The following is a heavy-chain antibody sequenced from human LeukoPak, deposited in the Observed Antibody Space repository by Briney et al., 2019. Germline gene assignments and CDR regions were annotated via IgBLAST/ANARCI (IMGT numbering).Heavy chain of an antibody. Sequence: ASVKVSCKASGYTFTGYYMHWVRQAPGQGLEWMGWINPNSGGTNYAQKFQGRVTMTRDTSISTAYMELSRLRSDDTAVYYCARDRTDCGSTSCRTMDVWGKGTTVTVSS. V-gene: IGHV1-2*02. CDR3: ARDRTDCGSTSCRTMDV. J-gene: IGHJ6*04. CDR1: GYTFTGYY. D-gene: IGHD2-2*01. CDR2: INPNSGGT.